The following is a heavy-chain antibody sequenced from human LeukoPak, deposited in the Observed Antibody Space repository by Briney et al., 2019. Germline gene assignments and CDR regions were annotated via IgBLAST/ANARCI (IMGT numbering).Heavy chain of an antibody. CDR2: IYYSGNT. CDR1: GGSISSSSSY. CDR3: ARQTITIFGLFDP. Sequence: SETLSLTCTASGGSISSSSSYWGWIRQPPGKGLEWIGSIYYSGNTYYNPSLKSRVTISVDTSKNQFSLKLSSVTAADTAVYYCARQTITIFGLFDPWGQGTLVTVSS. D-gene: IGHD3-3*01. J-gene: IGHJ5*02. V-gene: IGHV4-39*01.